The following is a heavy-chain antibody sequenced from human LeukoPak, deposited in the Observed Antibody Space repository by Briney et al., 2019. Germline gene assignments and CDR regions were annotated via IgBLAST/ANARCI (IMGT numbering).Heavy chain of an antibody. CDR2: INPSGGST. D-gene: IGHD1-26*01. CDR3: ARDRRSRELRY. Sequence: GASVKVSCKASGYTFTGYYMHWVRQAPGQGLEWMGIINPSGGSTSYAQKFQGRVTMTRDTSTSTVYMELSSLRSEDTAVYYCARDRRSRELRYWGQGTLVTVSS. V-gene: IGHV1-46*01. CDR1: GYTFTGYY. J-gene: IGHJ4*02.